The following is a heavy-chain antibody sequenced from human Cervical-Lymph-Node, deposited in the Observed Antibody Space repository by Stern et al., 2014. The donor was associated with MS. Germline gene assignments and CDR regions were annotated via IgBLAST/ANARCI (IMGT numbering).Heavy chain of an antibody. D-gene: IGHD2-21*01. J-gene: IGHJ4*02. CDR2: IIPILGTP. CDR1: GGTFISYA. Sequence: VQLVQSGAEVKKPGSSVKVSCKASGGTFISYAISWVLQAPGQGLEWMGEIIPILGTPNYAQKFQGRVTISADESTTTVYMELSSLRSEDTALYYCTRDRRHIDTIGGYFFDNWGQGTMVTVSS. CDR3: TRDRRHIDTIGGYFFDN. V-gene: IGHV1-69*01.